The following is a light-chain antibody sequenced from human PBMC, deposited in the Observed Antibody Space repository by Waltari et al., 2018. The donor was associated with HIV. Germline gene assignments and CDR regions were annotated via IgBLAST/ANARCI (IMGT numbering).Light chain of an antibody. CDR2: EGS. CDR3: CSYANSSTV. Sequence: QSALTQFASVSGSPGQSITISCTGTSSDVGNYNPVSWYQQHPGKPPKLMIYEGSKRPSGVSNRFSGSKSGNTASLTISGLQAEDEADYYCCSYANSSTVFGGGTKVTVL. CDR1: SSDVGNYNP. V-gene: IGLV2-23*01. J-gene: IGLJ2*01.